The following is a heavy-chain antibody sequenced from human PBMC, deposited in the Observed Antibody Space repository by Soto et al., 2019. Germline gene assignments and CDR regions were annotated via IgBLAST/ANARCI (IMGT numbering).Heavy chain of an antibody. Sequence: GGSLRLSCAASGFTFSGSAMHWVRQASGKGLEWVGRIRSKANSYARAYAASVKGRFTISRDDSKNTAYLQMNSLKTEETAVYYCTFGHRPSDGYSYGLGDYWGQGTLVTVSS. D-gene: IGHD5-18*01. CDR1: GFTFSGSA. J-gene: IGHJ4*02. CDR3: TFGHRPSDGYSYGLGDY. CDR2: IRSKANSYAR. V-gene: IGHV3-73*01.